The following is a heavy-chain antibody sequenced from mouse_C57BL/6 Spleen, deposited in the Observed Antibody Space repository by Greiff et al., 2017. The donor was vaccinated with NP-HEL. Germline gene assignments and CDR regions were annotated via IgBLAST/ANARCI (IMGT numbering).Heavy chain of an antibody. CDR2: IDPNSGGT. D-gene: IGHD1-1*01. V-gene: IGHV1-72*01. Sequence: QVQLQQPGAELVKPGASVKLSCKASGYTFTSYWMHWVKQRPGRGLEWIGRIDPNSGGTKYNEKFKSKATLTVDKPSSTAYMQLSSLTSEDSAIYYCARREYYGSSSFFDYWGQGTTLTVSS. CDR3: ARREYYGSSSFFDY. CDR1: GYTFTSYW. J-gene: IGHJ2*01.